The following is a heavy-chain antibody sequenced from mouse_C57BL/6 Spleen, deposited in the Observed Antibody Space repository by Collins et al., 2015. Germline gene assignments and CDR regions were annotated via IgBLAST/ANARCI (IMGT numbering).Heavy chain of an antibody. D-gene: IGHD2-4*01. CDR3: ARSMITTKAMDY. CDR1: GFNIKDTY. V-gene: IGHV14-3*02. Sequence: EVQLQQSGAELVKPGASVKLSCTASGFNIKDTYMYWVKQRPEQGLEWIGRIDPANGNTKYDPKFQGKATITADTSSNTAYLQLSSLTSEDTAVYYCARSMITTKAMDYWGQGTSVTVSS. CDR2: IDPANGNT. J-gene: IGHJ4*01.